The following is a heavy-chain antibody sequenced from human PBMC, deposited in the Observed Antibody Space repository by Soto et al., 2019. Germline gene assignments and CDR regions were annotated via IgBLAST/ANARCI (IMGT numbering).Heavy chain of an antibody. CDR1: GGSFSGYY. V-gene: IGHV4-34*01. D-gene: IGHD3-3*01. CDR3: ARGDLWSGIDY. Sequence: ASETLSLTCAVYGGSFSGYYWSWIRQPPGKGLEWIGEINHSGSTNYNPSLKSRVTISVDTSKNQFSLKLSSVTAADTAVYYCARGDLWSGIDYWGQGTLVTVSS. J-gene: IGHJ4*02. CDR2: INHSGST.